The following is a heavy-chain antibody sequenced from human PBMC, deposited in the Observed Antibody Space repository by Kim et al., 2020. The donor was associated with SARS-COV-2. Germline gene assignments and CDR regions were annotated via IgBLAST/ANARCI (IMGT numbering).Heavy chain of an antibody. CDR3: ARDPELAIAVAGD. D-gene: IGHD6-19*01. CDR2: ISYDGSNK. V-gene: IGHV3-33*05. Sequence: GGSLRLSCAASGFTFSSYGMHWVRQDPGKGLEWVAVISYDGSNKYYADSVKGRFTISRDNSKNTQYLQMNSRRAEDTAVYYCARDPELAIAVAGDWGQGTLGTVSS. CDR1: GFTFSSYG. J-gene: IGHJ4*02.